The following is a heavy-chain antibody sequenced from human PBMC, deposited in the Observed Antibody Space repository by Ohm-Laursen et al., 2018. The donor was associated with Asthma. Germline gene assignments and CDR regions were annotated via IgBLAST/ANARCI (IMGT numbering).Heavy chain of an antibody. Sequence: ASVKVSCKSSGGTFSNYVFGWVRQAPGQGLEWMGGINSVFGATDYGQKFRGRVTITADESTATVYMELSSLRSEDTAVYYCARDHSSGYSFSFDYWGLGTQVTVTS. CDR1: GGTFSNYV. D-gene: IGHD3-22*01. J-gene: IGHJ4*02. CDR2: INSVFGAT. V-gene: IGHV1-69*13. CDR3: ARDHSSGYSFSFDY.